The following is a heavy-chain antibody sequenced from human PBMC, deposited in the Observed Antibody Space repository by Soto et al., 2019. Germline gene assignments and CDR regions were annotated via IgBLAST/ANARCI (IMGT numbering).Heavy chain of an antibody. Sequence: AETLSLTCAVSGYSFSSYYYCCWLRQPPGKGLGVIGSSCYGGSTYYNQSLKSRVTISVDTSKNQFSLKLSSVTAADTAVYYCARMRGGTKGPIVVVNAIQDPYYYYGMDVWGQGTTVTVSS. J-gene: IGHJ6*02. CDR3: ARMRGGTKGPIVVVNAIQDPYYYYGMDV. D-gene: IGHD2-21*01. V-gene: IGHV4-38-2*01. CDR1: GYSFSSYYY. CDR2: SCYGGST.